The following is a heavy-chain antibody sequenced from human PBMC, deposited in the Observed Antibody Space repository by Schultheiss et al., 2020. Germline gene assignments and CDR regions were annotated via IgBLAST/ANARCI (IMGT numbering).Heavy chain of an antibody. CDR2: IYYSGST. CDR3: ARDRCGGDCYFPDAFDI. V-gene: IGHV4-39*07. CDR1: GGSISSSSYY. D-gene: IGHD2-21*02. J-gene: IGHJ3*02. Sequence: SETLSLTCTVSGGSISSSSYYWGWIRQPPGKGLEWIGSIYYSGSTNYNPSLKSRVTISVDTSKNQFSLKLSSVTAADTAVYYCARDRCGGDCYFPDAFDIWGKGTMVTVSS.